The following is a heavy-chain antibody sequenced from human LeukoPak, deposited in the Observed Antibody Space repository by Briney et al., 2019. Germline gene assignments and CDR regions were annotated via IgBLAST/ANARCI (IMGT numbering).Heavy chain of an antibody. CDR1: GFTFSSYS. CDR2: ISSSSSTI. D-gene: IGHD3-3*01. J-gene: IGHJ4*02. CDR3: ARMITIFGVVIPYYFDY. Sequence: PGGSLRLSCAASGFTFSSYSMNWVRQAPGKGLEWVSYISSSSSTIYYADSVKGRFTISRDNAKNSLYLQMNSLRAEDTAVYYCARMITIFGVVIPYYFDYWGQGTLVTVSS. V-gene: IGHV3-48*01.